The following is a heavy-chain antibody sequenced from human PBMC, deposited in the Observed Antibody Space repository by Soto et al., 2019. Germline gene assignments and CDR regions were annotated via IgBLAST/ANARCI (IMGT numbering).Heavy chain of an antibody. CDR3: AREYIPDAMGGTLLY. J-gene: IGHJ4*02. CDR2: ISYDGSNK. CDR1: GFTFSSYA. V-gene: IGHV3-30-3*01. Sequence: PGGSLRLSCAASGFTFSSYAMHWVRQAPGKGLEWVAVISYDGSNKYYADSVKGRFTISRDNSKNTLYLQMNSLRAEDTAVYYCAREYIPDAMGGTLLYWGQGTLVTVSS. D-gene: IGHD2-2*01.